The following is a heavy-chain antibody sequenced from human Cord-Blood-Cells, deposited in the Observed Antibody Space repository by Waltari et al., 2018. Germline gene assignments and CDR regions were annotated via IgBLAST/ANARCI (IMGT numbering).Heavy chain of an antibody. CDR1: GYTFTGYH. CDR3: ARVRVLGRYDAFDI. J-gene: IGHJ3*02. Sequence: QVQLVQSGAEVKKPGASVKVSCKASGYTFTGYHMHWVRKAPGQGLEWMGWINPNSGGTNYAQKFQGRVTMTRDTSISTAYMELSRLRSDDTAVYYCARVRVLGRYDAFDIWGQGTMVTVSS. D-gene: IGHD7-27*01. V-gene: IGHV1-2*02. CDR2: INPNSGGT.